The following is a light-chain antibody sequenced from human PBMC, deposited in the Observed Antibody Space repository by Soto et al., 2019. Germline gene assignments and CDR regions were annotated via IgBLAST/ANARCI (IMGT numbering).Light chain of an antibody. CDR1: ESIRTW. V-gene: IGKV1-5*01. J-gene: IGKJ1*01. CDR2: DAS. Sequence: DIQMTQSPSTLSASIGDRVTITCRASESIRTWLAWYQHKPGKAPKFLIYDASSLESGVPSRFSGSGSGTEFTLTISNLQPDDFATYYCQHYNTYPWTFGQGTKVDIK. CDR3: QHYNTYPWT.